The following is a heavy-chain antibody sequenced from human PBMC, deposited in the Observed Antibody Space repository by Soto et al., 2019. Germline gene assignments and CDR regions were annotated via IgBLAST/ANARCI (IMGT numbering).Heavy chain of an antibody. Sequence: QVQLVQSGAEVKKPGSSVKVSCKASGGTFSSYTITWVRQAPGQGLGWMGRIIPILGIANDAPKFQCRVKITADKSTTTAYMELSSQRSEDTAVYYCARRWGGDGLFLMDFWCQGTTVTVSS. D-gene: IGHD2-21*01. CDR2: IIPILGIA. CDR3: ARRWGGDGLFLMDF. CDR1: GGTFSSYT. V-gene: IGHV1-69*02. J-gene: IGHJ6*02.